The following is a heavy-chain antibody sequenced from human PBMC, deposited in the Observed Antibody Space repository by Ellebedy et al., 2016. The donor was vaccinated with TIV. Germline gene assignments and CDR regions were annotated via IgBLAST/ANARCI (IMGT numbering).Heavy chain of an antibody. V-gene: IGHV4-4*07. CDR2: MHTSGSA. CDR1: GGASSSYY. D-gene: IGHD3-16*01. Sequence: MPSETLSLTCTVSGGASSSYYCNWIRQSAGKGLEWIGRMHTSGSANYNAALRRRASLSVDTSKNQFSLNLTSVTAADTAVYYCARDLGGVYVRQFDFWGQGSLVTVSS. CDR3: ARDLGGVYVRQFDF. J-gene: IGHJ4*02.